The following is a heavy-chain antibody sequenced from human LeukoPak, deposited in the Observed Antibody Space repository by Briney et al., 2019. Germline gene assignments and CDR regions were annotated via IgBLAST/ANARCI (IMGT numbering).Heavy chain of an antibody. J-gene: IGHJ5*02. D-gene: IGHD3-10*02. CDR1: GFSFSTYW. Sequence: PGGSLRLSCAASGFSFSTYWMSWVRQAPGKGLEWVANIKKDGSEKYYVDSVKGRFTISRDNAKSSLYLQMNSLTAEDTAVYYCARVGSTCYRWGQGTLVTVSS. CDR3: ARVGSTCYR. V-gene: IGHV3-7*05. CDR2: IKKDGSEK.